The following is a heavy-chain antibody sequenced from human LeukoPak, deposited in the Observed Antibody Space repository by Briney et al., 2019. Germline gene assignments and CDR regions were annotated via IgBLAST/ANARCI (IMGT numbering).Heavy chain of an antibody. V-gene: IGHV3-23*01. J-gene: IGHJ4*02. CDR2: ISGSGGST. Sequence: GGSLRLSCAASGFTFSSYGMSWVRQAPGKGLEWVSAISGSGGSTYYADSVKGRFTISRDNAKNSLYLQMNSLRAEDTAVYYCARDLYRIVVVPHYFDYWGQGTLVTVSS. D-gene: IGHD3-22*01. CDR1: GFTFSSYG. CDR3: ARDLYRIVVVPHYFDY.